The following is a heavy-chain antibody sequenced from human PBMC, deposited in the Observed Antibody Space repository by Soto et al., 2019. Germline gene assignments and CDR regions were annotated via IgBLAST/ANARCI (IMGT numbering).Heavy chain of an antibody. V-gene: IGHV1-3*05. CDR2: INAGYGNT. Sequence: QVQLVQSGAEEKKPGASVKVSCKASGYTFADYAMHWVRQAPGQRLEWMGWINAGYGNTKYSQKFQGRVTITRDTSASTAYMELSSLRSEDTAVYYCVRPRTYNWNDPFDYWGQGTLVTVSS. D-gene: IGHD1-20*01. J-gene: IGHJ4*02. CDR3: VRPRTYNWNDPFDY. CDR1: GYTFADYA.